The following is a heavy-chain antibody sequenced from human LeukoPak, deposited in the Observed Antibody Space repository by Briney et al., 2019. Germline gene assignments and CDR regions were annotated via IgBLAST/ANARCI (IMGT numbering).Heavy chain of an antibody. J-gene: IGHJ4*02. V-gene: IGHV3-23*01. CDR3: AKPRTTGLGWAQFDY. Sequence: GGSLRLSCAASGFTFSSFAMAWVRQAPGKGLEWVSGFDGNGPNTYYADSVKGRWTISRDNSRNTLYLEMDSLRPEDTAIYYCAKPRTTGLGWAQFDYWGQGSLVTVSS. CDR1: GFTFSSFA. D-gene: IGHD2-8*02. CDR2: FDGNGPNT.